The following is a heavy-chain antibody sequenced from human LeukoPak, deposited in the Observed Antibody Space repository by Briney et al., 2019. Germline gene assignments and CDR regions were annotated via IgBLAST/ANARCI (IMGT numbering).Heavy chain of an antibody. J-gene: IGHJ6*03. CDR3: ARAGPSTIFGVPRYYMDV. V-gene: IGHV4-61*02. CDR1: GGSISSGSYY. Sequence: SETLSLTCTVSGGSISSGSYYWSWIRQPAGKGLEWIGRIYTSGSTNYNPSLKSRVTMSVDTSKNQFSLKLSSVTAADTAVYYCARAGPSTIFGVPRYYMDVWGKGTTVTVSS. D-gene: IGHD3-3*01. CDR2: IYTSGST.